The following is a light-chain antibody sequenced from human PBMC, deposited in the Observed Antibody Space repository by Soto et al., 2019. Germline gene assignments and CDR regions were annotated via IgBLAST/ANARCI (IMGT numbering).Light chain of an antibody. CDR3: QFYNSYSRT. CDR2: KAS. Sequence: DIQMTQSPSSLSASVGDGVTITCRASQSIGDSLAWYQQRPGKAPNLLIYKASTLEGGVPSRFSGSGSGTQFTLTITSLQPDDFATYYCQFYNSYSRTFGQGTKVDIK. CDR1: QSIGDS. V-gene: IGKV1-5*03. J-gene: IGKJ1*01.